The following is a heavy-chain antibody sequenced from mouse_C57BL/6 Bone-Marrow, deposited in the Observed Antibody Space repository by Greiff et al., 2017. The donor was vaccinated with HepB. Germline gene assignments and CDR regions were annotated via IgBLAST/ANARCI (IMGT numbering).Heavy chain of an antibody. CDR1: GYSIISDY. V-gene: IGHV3-8*01. J-gene: IGHJ4*01. D-gene: IGHD2-3*01. CDR3: ASLDGYGAMDY. CDR2: ISYSGST. Sequence: VQLQQSGPGLAKPSQSLSLTCYVTGYSIISDYWNWIRKSPVSKLEYRGYISYSGSTYYNPSLKSRISITRDTSKNQYYLQLDSVTTEDTATYYCASLDGYGAMDYWGQGTSVTVSS.